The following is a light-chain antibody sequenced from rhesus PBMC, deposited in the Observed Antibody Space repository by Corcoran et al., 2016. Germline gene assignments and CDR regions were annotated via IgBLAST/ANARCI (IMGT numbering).Light chain of an antibody. CDR2: HAS. CDR3: QQRNSYPLT. J-gene: IGKJ4*01. V-gene: IGKV1-38*01. Sequence: DIQLTQSPSSLSASVGDRVTITCRASQDISSYLAWYQQKSGTAPNLRIYHASILQSGVPSRFSGSGSGTDFTLTISSLQPEDFATYYCQQRNSYPLTFGGGTKVEIK. CDR1: QDISSY.